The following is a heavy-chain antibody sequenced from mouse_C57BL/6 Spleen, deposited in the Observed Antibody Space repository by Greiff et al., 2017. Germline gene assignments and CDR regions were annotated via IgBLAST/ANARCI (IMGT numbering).Heavy chain of an antibody. CDR1: GFNIKDDY. J-gene: IGHJ3*01. CDR2: IDPENGDT. D-gene: IGHD2-2*01. CDR3: TTRAIYYGYDWFAY. V-gene: IGHV14-4*01. Sequence: EVKLMESGAELVRPGASVKLSCTASGFNIKDDYMHWVKQRPEQGLEWIGWIDPENGDTEYASKFQGKATITADTSSNTAYLQLSSLTSEDTAVYYCTTRAIYYGYDWFAYWGQGTLVTVSA.